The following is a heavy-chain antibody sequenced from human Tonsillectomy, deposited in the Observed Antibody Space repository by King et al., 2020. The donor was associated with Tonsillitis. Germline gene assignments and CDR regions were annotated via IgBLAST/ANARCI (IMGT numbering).Heavy chain of an antibody. Sequence: VQLVESGGGLAQPGGSLRLSCAASGFTFSSYAMSWVRQAPVKGREWVSSISGSGGSTYYADSVKGRFTISRDNSKNTLSLQMNRLRAEETAVYYCAKVVYGSGSYSSDAFDIWGQGTMVTVSS. CDR2: ISGSGGST. V-gene: IGHV3-23*04. CDR1: GFTFSSYA. J-gene: IGHJ3*02. CDR3: AKVVYGSGSYSSDAFDI. D-gene: IGHD3-10*01.